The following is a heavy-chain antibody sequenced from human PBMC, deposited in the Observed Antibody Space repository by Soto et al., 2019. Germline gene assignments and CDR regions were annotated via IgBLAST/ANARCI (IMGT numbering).Heavy chain of an antibody. J-gene: IGHJ6*02. CDR2: ISPYDDDT. CDR1: GYTFSSYG. Sequence: GASVKVSCKASGYTFSSYGISWVRQAPGQGLEWLGWISPYDDDTKYAQNLQGRVRMTTDTSTRTVYMDLRSLRSDDTAIYYCARGGSYESSFSRNYHFYGMDVWG. D-gene: IGHD3-22*01. CDR3: ARGGSYESSFSRNYHFYGMDV. V-gene: IGHV1-18*01.